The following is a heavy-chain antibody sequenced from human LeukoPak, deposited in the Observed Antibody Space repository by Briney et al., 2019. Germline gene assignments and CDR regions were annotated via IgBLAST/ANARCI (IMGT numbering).Heavy chain of an antibody. Sequence: SVKVSCKASGGTFSSYAISWVRQAPGQGLEWMGGIIPIFGTANYAQKFQGRVTITADKSTSTAYMELGSLRSEDTAVYYCARALVVPAAMDYWGQGTLVTVSS. CDR3: ARALVVPAAMDY. D-gene: IGHD2-2*01. V-gene: IGHV1-69*06. CDR1: GGTFSSYA. CDR2: IIPIFGTA. J-gene: IGHJ4*02.